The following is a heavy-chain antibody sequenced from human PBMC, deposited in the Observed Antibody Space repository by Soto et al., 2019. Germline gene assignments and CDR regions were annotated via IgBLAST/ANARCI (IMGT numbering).Heavy chain of an antibody. CDR1: GFTFSSYA. J-gene: IGHJ4*02. D-gene: IGHD6-19*01. CDR2: ISYDGSNK. V-gene: IGHV3-30-3*01. CDR3: NCMTVAGRIALDY. Sequence: PGGSLRLSCAASGFTFSSYAMHWVRQAPGKGLEWVAVISYDGSNKYYADSVKGRFTISRDNSKNTLYLQMNSLRAEDTAVYYCNCMTVAGRIALDYWGQGTLVTVSS.